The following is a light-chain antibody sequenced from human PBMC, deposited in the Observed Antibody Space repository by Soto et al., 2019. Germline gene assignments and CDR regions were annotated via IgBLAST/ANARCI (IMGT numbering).Light chain of an antibody. CDR2: DVS. V-gene: IGLV2-11*01. J-gene: IGLJ1*01. CDR3: CSYAGTTHV. Sequence: QSALTQPPSVSGSPGQSVTISCTGTSSDIGGYNYVSWYQQLPGKAPKLMIYDVSKRPSGVPDRFSGSNSGNTASLTISGLQADGEADYYCCSYAGTTHVFGTGTKRTVL. CDR1: SSDIGGYNY.